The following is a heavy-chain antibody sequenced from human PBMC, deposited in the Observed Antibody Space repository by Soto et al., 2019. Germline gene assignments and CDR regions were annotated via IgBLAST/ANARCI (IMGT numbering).Heavy chain of an antibody. CDR3: ARAYSGRLPRRADYYFAMDV. J-gene: IGHJ6*02. CDR2: IGAADDP. V-gene: IGHV3-13*05. Sequence: GGSLRLSCAASGFTFIAYDMHWVRQTPGKGLEWVSAIGAADDPYYLGSVKGRFTISRENAKNSLYLQMNSLRAEDTAVYYCARAYSGRLPRRADYYFAMDVWGQGTTVTVSS. D-gene: IGHD2-15*01. CDR1: GFTFIAYD.